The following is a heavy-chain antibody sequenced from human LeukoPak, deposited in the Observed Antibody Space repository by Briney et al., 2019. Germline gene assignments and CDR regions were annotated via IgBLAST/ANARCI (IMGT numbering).Heavy chain of an antibody. CDR3: AKDDDDGDHVVVDH. J-gene: IGHJ4*02. D-gene: IGHD4-17*01. V-gene: IGHV3-23*01. CDR2: ISGSGGST. CDR1: GFTFSSYA. Sequence: GGALRLSCAASGFTFSSYAMGWVRQAPGKGLEWVSLISGSGGSTYYADSVKGRFTVSRDNSKNTEYLQMNSLRAEDTAIYYCAKDDDDGDHVVVDHWGQGTLVTVSS.